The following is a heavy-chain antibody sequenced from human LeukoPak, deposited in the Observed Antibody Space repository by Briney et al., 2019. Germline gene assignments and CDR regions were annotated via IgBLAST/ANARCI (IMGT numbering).Heavy chain of an antibody. Sequence: ASVKVSCKASGYTFTSYDINWVRQATGQGLEWMGWMNPNSGKTGYAQKFQGRVTMTRNTSISTAYMELSSLRSEDTAVYYCARGQGVLRYFDWLSRGNYFDYWGQGTLVTVSS. CDR1: GYTFTSYD. V-gene: IGHV1-8*01. J-gene: IGHJ4*02. CDR2: MNPNSGKT. D-gene: IGHD3-9*01. CDR3: ARGQGVLRYFDWLSRGNYFDY.